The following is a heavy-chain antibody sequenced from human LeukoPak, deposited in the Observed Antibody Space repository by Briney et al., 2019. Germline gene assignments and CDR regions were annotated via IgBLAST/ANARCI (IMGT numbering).Heavy chain of an antibody. CDR1: GFTFSNCW. CDR2: TNSDGSTT. J-gene: IGHJ6*02. Sequence: PGGSLRLSCAASGFTFSNCWMHWVRQAPGKGLVWVSRTNSDGSTTSHADSVKGRFTISRDNAKNTLFLQLNSLRVEDTAVYYCGRGNYYGVDIWGQGTTVTVSS. CDR3: GRGNYYGVDI. V-gene: IGHV3-74*01.